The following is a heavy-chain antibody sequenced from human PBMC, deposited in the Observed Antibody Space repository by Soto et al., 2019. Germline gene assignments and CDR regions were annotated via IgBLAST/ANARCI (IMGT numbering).Heavy chain of an antibody. CDR3: ATDPYSSRPLDAFDI. Sequence: PGGSLRLSCAASGFTVSSNYMSWVRQAPGKGLEWVSVIYSGGSTYYADSVKGRFTISRDNSKNTLYLQMNSLRAEDTAVYYCATDPYSSRPLDAFDIWGQGTMVTVSS. CDR2: IYSGGST. V-gene: IGHV3-66*01. CDR1: GFTVSSNY. J-gene: IGHJ3*02. D-gene: IGHD6-13*01.